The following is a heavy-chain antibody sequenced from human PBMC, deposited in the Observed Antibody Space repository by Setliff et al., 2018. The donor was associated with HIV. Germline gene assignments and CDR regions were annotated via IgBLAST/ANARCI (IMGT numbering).Heavy chain of an antibody. CDR1: GDSVSSKTYY. Sequence: LSLTCTVSGDSVSSKTYYWGWIRQPPGKGLEWIGSIYYSGITYYNASLKSRVTISVDTSKNQFSLRLSSVTATDTAVHYCARLAMAAAGMRWSDPWGQGALVTVSS. J-gene: IGHJ5*02. D-gene: IGHD6-13*01. CDR3: ARLAMAAAGMRWSDP. V-gene: IGHV4-39*01. CDR2: IYYSGIT.